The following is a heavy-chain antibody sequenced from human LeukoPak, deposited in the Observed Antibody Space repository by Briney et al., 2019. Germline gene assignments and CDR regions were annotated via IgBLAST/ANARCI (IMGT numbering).Heavy chain of an antibody. CDR2: ISYDGSNK. Sequence: GGSLRLSCAASGFTFSSYAMSWVRQAPGKGLEWVAVISYDGSNKYYADSVKGRFTISRDNSKNTLYLQMNSLRAEDTAVYYCARDRYSYGQHDAFDIWGQGTMVTVSS. D-gene: IGHD5-18*01. V-gene: IGHV3-30-3*01. CDR3: ARDRYSYGQHDAFDI. CDR1: GFTFSSYA. J-gene: IGHJ3*02.